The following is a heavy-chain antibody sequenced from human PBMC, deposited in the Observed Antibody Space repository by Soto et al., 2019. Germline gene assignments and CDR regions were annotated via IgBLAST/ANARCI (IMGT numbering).Heavy chain of an antibody. D-gene: IGHD3-22*01. Sequence: GGSLRLSCAASGFTFSSYSMNWVRQAPGKGLEWVSSISSSSSYTYYADSVKGRFTISRDNAKNSLYLQVNSLRAEDTAVYYCAREYYYDSSGYPDYWGQGTLVTVSS. J-gene: IGHJ4*02. CDR3: AREYYYDSSGYPDY. V-gene: IGHV3-21*01. CDR1: GFTFSSYS. CDR2: ISSSSSYT.